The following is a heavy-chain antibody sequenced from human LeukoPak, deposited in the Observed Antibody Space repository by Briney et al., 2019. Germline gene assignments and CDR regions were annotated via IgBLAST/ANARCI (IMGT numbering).Heavy chain of an antibody. CDR1: GGSISSGGYY. D-gene: IGHD3-16*02. J-gene: IGHJ4*02. V-gene: IGHV4-31*03. CDR3: ARGITFGGVIGNGYYFDY. Sequence: SETLSLTCTVSGGSISSGGYYWSWIRLHPGKGLEWIGYIYYSGSTYYNPSLKSRVTISVDTSKNQFSLKLSSVTAAGTAVYYCARGITFGGVIGNGYYFDYWGQGTLVTVSS. CDR2: IYYSGST.